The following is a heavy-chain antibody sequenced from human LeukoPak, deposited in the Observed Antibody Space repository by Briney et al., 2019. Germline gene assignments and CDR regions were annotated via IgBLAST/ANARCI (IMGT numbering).Heavy chain of an antibody. V-gene: IGHV1-69*13. Sequence: ASVKVSCKASGGTFSSYAISWVRQAPGQGLEWRGGIIPIFGTANYAQKFQGRVTITADESTSTAYMELSSLRSEDTAVYYCARGYYDSSGYQPFDPWGQGTLVTVSS. CDR2: IIPIFGTA. CDR3: ARGYYDSSGYQPFDP. D-gene: IGHD3-22*01. J-gene: IGHJ5*02. CDR1: GGTFSSYA.